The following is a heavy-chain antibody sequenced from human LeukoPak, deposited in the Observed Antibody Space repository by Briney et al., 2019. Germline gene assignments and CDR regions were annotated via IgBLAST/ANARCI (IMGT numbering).Heavy chain of an antibody. Sequence: PSETLSLTCAVYGGSFSGYYWSWIRQPPGKGPEWIGEINHSGSTNYNPSLKSRVTISVDTSKNQFSLKLSSVTAADTAVYYCARCFDYSNIFGLDYYYGMDVWGQGTTVTVSS. CDR3: ARCFDYSNIFGLDYYYGMDV. D-gene: IGHD4-11*01. CDR1: GGSFSGYY. V-gene: IGHV4-34*01. J-gene: IGHJ6*02. CDR2: INHSGST.